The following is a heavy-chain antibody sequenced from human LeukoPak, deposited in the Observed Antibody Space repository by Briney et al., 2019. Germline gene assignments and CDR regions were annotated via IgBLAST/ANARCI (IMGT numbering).Heavy chain of an antibody. Sequence: ASVTVSCKASGYTFTGYYMHWVRQAPGQGLEWMGWINPNSGGTNYAQQFQGRVTMTRDTSISTAYMELSRLRSDDTAVYYCARVRYRLAETYIDYWGQGTLVTVSS. CDR2: INPNSGGT. CDR1: GYTFTGYY. D-gene: IGHD3-16*01. V-gene: IGHV1-2*02. J-gene: IGHJ4*02. CDR3: ARVRYRLAETYIDY.